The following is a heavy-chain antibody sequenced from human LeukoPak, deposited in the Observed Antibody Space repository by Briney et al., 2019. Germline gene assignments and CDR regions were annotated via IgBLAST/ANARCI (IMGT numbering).Heavy chain of an antibody. J-gene: IGHJ4*02. CDR1: GCTISSYC. CDR2: IYYSGST. Sequence: TSGTLSLTCAVSGCTISSYCWSWIRQPPGKGLEWIGLIYYSGSTNYNPSLKSRVTISVDTSKNQFSLKLNSVTAADTAVYYCVTTMTTRYYFDYWGQGTLVTVSS. V-gene: IGHV4-59*08. CDR3: VTTMTTRYYFDY. D-gene: IGHD4-11*01.